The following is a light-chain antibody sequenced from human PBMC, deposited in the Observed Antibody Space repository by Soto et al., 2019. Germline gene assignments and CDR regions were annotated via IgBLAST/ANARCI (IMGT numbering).Light chain of an antibody. CDR1: QSVSRNY. CDR3: HYNGSSPLT. Sequence: EIVLTQSPGTLSLSPGERGTLSCRASQSVSRNYLAWYQQQPGQAPRLLIYSAFSRATGIPDRFSGSGSGTDFTLTISRLEPEDFAVYYCHYNGSSPLTVGQGTKVEIK. CDR2: SAF. V-gene: IGKV3-20*01. J-gene: IGKJ1*01.